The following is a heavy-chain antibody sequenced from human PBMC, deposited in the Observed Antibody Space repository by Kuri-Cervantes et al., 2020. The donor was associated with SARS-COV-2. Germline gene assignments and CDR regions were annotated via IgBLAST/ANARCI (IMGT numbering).Heavy chain of an antibody. CDR1: GFTFSSYA. J-gene: IGHJ6*02. CDR3: ARSTTVTTPRLNYGMDV. V-gene: IGHV3-23*01. Sequence: CAASGFTFSSYAMSWVRQAPGKGLEWVSAISGSGGSTYYADSVKGRFTISRDNAKNSLYLQMNSLRAEDTAVYYCARSTTVTTPRLNYGMDVWGQGTTVTVSS. D-gene: IGHD4-17*01. CDR2: ISGSGGST.